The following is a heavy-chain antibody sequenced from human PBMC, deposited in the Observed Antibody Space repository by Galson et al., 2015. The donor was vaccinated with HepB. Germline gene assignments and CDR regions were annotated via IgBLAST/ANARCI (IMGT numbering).Heavy chain of an antibody. D-gene: IGHD5-24*01. CDR2: ISSSSSTI. CDR1: GFTFRSYS. V-gene: IGHV3-48*04. CDR3: AREDGSFFDY. J-gene: IGHJ4*02. Sequence: SLRLSCAASGFTFRSYSMNWVRQAPGKGLEWVSYISSSSSTIYYADSVKGRFTISRDNAKNSLYLQMNSLRAEDTAVYYCAREDGSFFDYWGQGTLVTVSS.